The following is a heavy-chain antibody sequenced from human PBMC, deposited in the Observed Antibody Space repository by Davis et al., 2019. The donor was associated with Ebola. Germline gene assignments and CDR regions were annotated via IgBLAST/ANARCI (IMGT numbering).Heavy chain of an antibody. CDR1: GGSISNYY. CDR3: ARGAGAAVAQLL. D-gene: IGHD6-19*01. J-gene: IGHJ3*01. Sequence: MPGGSLRLSCTVSGGSISNYYWSWIRQPPGKGLEWIGYIYYSGSTTYNPSLKSRVTISVDTSQNQFSLKLTSVTAADTAVYYCARGAGAAVAQLLWGQGTMVTVSS. V-gene: IGHV4-59*01. CDR2: IYYSGST.